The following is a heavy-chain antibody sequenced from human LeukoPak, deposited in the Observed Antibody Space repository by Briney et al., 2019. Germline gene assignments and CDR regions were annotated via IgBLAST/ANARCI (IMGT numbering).Heavy chain of an antibody. Sequence: GGSLRLSCAASGFTFSSYGMHWVPQAPGKGLECVAVIWSDGSSKHYADAVKGRFTISRDNSKNTLYLQMSSLRAEDTALYYCARGQPPSYYDMDVWGQGTTVTVSS. CDR3: ARGQPPSYYDMDV. J-gene: IGHJ6*02. V-gene: IGHV3-33*01. CDR2: IWSDGSSK. CDR1: GFTFSSYG. D-gene: IGHD6-13*01.